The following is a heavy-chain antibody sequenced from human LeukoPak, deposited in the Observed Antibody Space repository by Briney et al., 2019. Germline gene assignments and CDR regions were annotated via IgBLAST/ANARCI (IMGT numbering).Heavy chain of an antibody. Sequence: PGGSLTLSCAASGFTLSSYWMHWVRQAPGKGLVWVSRINSEGSSTSYADSVKGRFTISRDNAKNTLYLQMNSLRAEDTAVYYCAREDYYAILTGGDRAFDIWGQGTMVTVSS. V-gene: IGHV3-74*01. CDR3: AREDYYAILTGGDRAFDI. CDR1: GFTLSSYW. D-gene: IGHD3-9*01. CDR2: INSEGSST. J-gene: IGHJ3*02.